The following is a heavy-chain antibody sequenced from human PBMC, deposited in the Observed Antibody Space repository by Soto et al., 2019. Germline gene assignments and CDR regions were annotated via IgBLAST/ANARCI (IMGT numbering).Heavy chain of an antibody. V-gene: IGHV3-74*01. Sequence: GGSLRLSCAASGFTFSTYWMHWVRQAPGKGLVWVSRINSDGSSTSYADSVKGRFTISRDNAKNTLYLQMNSLRAEDTAVYYCAGRPRNWSFDYWGLGTLVTVSS. CDR2: INSDGSST. CDR3: AGRPRNWSFDY. J-gene: IGHJ4*02. CDR1: GFTFSTYW. D-gene: IGHD1-1*01.